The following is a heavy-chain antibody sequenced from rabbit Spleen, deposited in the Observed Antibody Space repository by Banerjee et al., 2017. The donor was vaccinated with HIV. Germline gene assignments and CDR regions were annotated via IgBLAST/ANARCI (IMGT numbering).Heavy chain of an antibody. CDR3: ARFYAGYGDFGYAAM. CDR1: GFSFSTNYW. CDR2: IDVGSSGFT. D-gene: IGHD7-1*01. J-gene: IGHJ4*01. V-gene: IGHV1S45*01. Sequence: QEQLVESGGGLVQPEGSLTLTCKASGFSFSTNYWICWVRQAPGKGLEWIGCIDVGSSGFTYFANWAKGRFTISKTSSTTVTLQMTSLTVADTATYFCARFYAGYGDFGYAAMWGPGTLVTVS.